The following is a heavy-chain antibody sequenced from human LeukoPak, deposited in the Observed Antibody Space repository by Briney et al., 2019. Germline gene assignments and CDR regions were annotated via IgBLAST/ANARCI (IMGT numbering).Heavy chain of an antibody. Sequence: QPGRSLRLSCAASGFSFSSYGIHWVRQAPGKGLEWVALISYDGSTKYYADSVRGRFTISRDNSKNTLYLQMNSLSAEDTAVYYCAKVRGSTGLYGMDVWGQGTTVTVSS. J-gene: IGHJ6*02. CDR2: ISYDGSTK. V-gene: IGHV3-30*18. D-gene: IGHD2-8*02. CDR1: GFSFSSYG. CDR3: AKVRGSTGLYGMDV.